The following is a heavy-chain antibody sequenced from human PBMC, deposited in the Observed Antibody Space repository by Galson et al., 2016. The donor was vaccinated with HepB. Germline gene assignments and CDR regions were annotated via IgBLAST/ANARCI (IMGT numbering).Heavy chain of an antibody. CDR3: ASTVAVPDFYFDY. CDR2: VYASGSS. Sequence: TLSLTCTVSGGALSIGTYYWSWIRQPAGKALEWIGRVYASGSSHYNPSLKSRVTMSVDTSKSQFYLSLTSVTAADTAVYYCASTVAVPDFYFDYWGQGSQVTVSS. V-gene: IGHV4-61*02. CDR1: GGALSIGTYY. J-gene: IGHJ4*02. D-gene: IGHD6-19*01.